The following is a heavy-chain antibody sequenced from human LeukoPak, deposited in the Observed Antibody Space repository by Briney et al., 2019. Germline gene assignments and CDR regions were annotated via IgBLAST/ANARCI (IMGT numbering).Heavy chain of an antibody. CDR2: INPNSGGT. J-gene: IGHJ5*02. D-gene: IGHD2-21*02. CDR3: ASVGYCGGDCYDNWFDP. CDR1: GYTFTGYY. Sequence: ASVKVSCKSSGYTFTGYYMHWVRQAPGQGLEWMGWINPNSGGTNYAQKFQGRVTKPRDTSISTAYMELSRLRSDDTAVYYCASVGYCGGDCYDNWFDPWGEGTLVTVSS. V-gene: IGHV1-2*02.